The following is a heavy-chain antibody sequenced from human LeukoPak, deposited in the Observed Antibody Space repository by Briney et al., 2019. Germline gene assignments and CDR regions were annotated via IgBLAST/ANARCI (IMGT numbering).Heavy chain of an antibody. CDR2: ISGSGGST. CDR3: AKDLKNRRSMITFGGVIVNP. Sequence: GGSLRLSCAASGFTFVSYGMHWVRQAAGKGLEWVSAISGSGGSTYYADSVKGRFTISRDNSKNTLYLQMNSLRAEDTAVYYCAKDLKNRRSMITFGGVIVNPWGQGTLVTVSS. CDR1: GFTFVSYG. V-gene: IGHV3-23*01. D-gene: IGHD3-16*02. J-gene: IGHJ5*02.